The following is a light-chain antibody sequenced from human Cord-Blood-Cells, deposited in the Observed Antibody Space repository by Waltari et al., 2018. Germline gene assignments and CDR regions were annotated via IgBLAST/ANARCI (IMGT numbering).Light chain of an antibody. J-gene: IGKJ5*01. CDR1: QSVSSY. CDR3: QQRSNWPPGGIT. CDR2: DAS. Sequence: EIVLTQSPATLSLSPGERATLSCRASQSVSSYLAWYQQKPGQAPRLLIYDASNRATGIPARFSGSGSGTDFTPTISSLEPEDFAVYYCQQRSNWPPGGITFGQGTRLEIK. V-gene: IGKV3-11*01.